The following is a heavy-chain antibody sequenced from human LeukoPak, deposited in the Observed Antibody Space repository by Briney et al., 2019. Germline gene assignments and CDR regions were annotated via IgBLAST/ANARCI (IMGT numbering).Heavy chain of an antibody. CDR1: GGSISNYF. J-gene: IGHJ1*01. V-gene: IGHV4-4*07. CDR2: IYANGGT. Sequence: SETLSLTCTVSGGSISNYFWSWIRQSAGKGLEWIGRIYANGGTNYNPSLRSRVSMSVDTSKNQFSLKLTSVTAADTAIYYCARDFTRNSYAVAEFFHPWGQGTLVSVPS. CDR3: ARDFTRNSYAVAEFFHP. D-gene: IGHD5-18*01.